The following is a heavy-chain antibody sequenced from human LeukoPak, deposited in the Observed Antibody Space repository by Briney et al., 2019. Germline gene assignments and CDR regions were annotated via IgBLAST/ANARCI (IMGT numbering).Heavy chain of an antibody. CDR3: AKDDHPGYYDSSGYFYDAFDI. Sequence: GGSLRLSCAASGFTFSSYAMSWVRQAPGKGLEWVSAISGSGGSTYYADSVKGRFTISRDNSKNTLYLQMNSLRAEDTAVYYCAKDDHPGYYDSSGYFYDAFDIWGQGTMVTVSS. V-gene: IGHV3-23*01. CDR2: ISGSGGST. J-gene: IGHJ3*02. CDR1: GFTFSSYA. D-gene: IGHD3-22*01.